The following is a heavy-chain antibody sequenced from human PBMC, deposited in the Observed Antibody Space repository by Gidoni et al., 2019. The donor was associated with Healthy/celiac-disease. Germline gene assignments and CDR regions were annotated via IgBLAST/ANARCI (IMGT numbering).Heavy chain of an antibody. CDR1: GFTFSSYG. CDR3: ARDPLTMVRGESFDY. J-gene: IGHJ4*02. V-gene: IGHV3-33*01. CDR2: IWYDGSNK. D-gene: IGHD3-10*01. Sequence: QVQLVESGGGVVQPGRSLRLSCAASGFTFSSYGMHWVHQAPGTGLAGVSVIWYDGSNKYYADSVKGRFTISRDNSKNTLYLQMNSLRAEDTAVYYCARDPLTMVRGESFDYWGQGTLVTVSS.